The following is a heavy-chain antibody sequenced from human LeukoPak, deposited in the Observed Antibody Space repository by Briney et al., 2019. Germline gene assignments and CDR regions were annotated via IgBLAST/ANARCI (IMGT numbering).Heavy chain of an antibody. CDR1: GYSFTSYW. J-gene: IGHJ6*03. CDR3: ARNYYGSGSYYYYMDV. Sequence: GESLKISCKGSGYSFTSYWIGWVRQMPGKDLEWMGIIYPGDSDTRYSPSFQGQVTISADKSISTAYLQWSSLKASDTAMYYCARNYYGSGSYYYYMDVWGKGTTVTVSS. D-gene: IGHD3-10*01. CDR2: IYPGDSDT. V-gene: IGHV5-51*01.